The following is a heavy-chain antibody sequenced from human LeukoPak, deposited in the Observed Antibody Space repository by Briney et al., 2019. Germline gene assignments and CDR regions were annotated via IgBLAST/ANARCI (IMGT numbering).Heavy chain of an antibody. CDR3: AAMINDY. CDR1: EFTFGDYA. Sequence: PGGSLRLSCTTFEFTFGDYALSWVRQAPGKGLEWVSVIYSGGSTYYADSVKGRFTISRDNSKNTLYLQTNSLRAEDTAVYYCAAMINDYWGQGTLVTVSS. CDR2: IYSGGST. D-gene: IGHD3-22*01. V-gene: IGHV3-66*02. J-gene: IGHJ4*02.